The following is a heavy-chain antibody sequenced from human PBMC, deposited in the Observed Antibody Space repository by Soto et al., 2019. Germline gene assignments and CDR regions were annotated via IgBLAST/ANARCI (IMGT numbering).Heavy chain of an antibody. CDR1: GYSFATYG. J-gene: IGHJ4*01. CDR3: ARQDIREYSSGWTYFDY. CDR2: ISTYNGNT. Sequence: ASVKVSCKASGYSFATYGFSWVRQAPGQGLEWMGWISTYNGNTHYAQNLQGRVSMTTDTSTTTAYMELRSLRSDDTAVYFCARQDIREYSSGWTYFDYWGHGALVTVSS. V-gene: IGHV1-18*04. D-gene: IGHD6-19*01.